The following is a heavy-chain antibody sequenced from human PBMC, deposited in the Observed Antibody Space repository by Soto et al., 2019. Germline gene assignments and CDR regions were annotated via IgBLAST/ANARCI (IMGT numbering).Heavy chain of an antibody. CDR3: AREPRYCSGGSCSIMGDAFDI. Sequence: EVQLVESGGGLVQPGGSLRLSCVASGFTVTDIYMNWVRQAPGKGLEWVSVIYKDFTDYADFVRGRFSVYTDTSKNALYLKLGNQRAEDTAVYYCAREPRYCSGGSCSIMGDAFDIWGQGAMVTVSS. D-gene: IGHD2-15*01. J-gene: IGHJ3*02. V-gene: IGHV3-66*01. CDR2: IYKDFT. CDR1: GFTVTDIY.